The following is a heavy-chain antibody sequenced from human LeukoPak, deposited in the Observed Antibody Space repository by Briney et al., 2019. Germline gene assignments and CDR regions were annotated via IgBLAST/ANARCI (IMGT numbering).Heavy chain of an antibody. CDR2: IYYSRST. D-gene: IGHD6-19*01. V-gene: IGHV4-59*01. J-gene: IGHJ4*02. CDR1: GVSISSYY. Sequence: PSETLSLTCTVSGVSISSYYWCWVRMPPGTGLEWIGYIYYSRSTNNNPSLKSRVTITVDSSKNQFSLKLSSVTAADTAVYYCASAVSSGWSDYWGQGTLVTVSS. CDR3: ASAVSSGWSDY.